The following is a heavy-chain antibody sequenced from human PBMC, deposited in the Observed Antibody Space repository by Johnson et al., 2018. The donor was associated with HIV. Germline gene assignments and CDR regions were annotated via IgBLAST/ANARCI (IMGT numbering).Heavy chain of an antibody. D-gene: IGHD1-1*01. CDR3: AKASHWAFDI. CDR1: RFTFSSYA. CDR2: ISYDGSKR. J-gene: IGHJ3*02. Sequence: QVQLVESGGGVVQPGRSLRLSCAASRFTFSSYAMHWVRQAPGKGLEWVAVISYDGSKRYYADSVRGRFTISRDNSKNTLYLQMNSLRGEDTAVYYCAKASHWAFDIWGQGTMVTVSS. V-gene: IGHV3-30*01.